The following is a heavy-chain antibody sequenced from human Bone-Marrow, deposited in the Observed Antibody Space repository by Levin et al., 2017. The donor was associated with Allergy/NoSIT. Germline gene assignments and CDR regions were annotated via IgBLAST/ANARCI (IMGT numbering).Heavy chain of an antibody. CDR3: AREGLPGGHDYENFYFNGMDV. D-gene: IGHD5-12*01. CDR1: GYLFTSYD. J-gene: IGHJ6*02. V-gene: IGHV1-8*01. CDR2: MNPKSGKT. Sequence: GESLKISCKASGYLFTSYDINWVRQATGQGLEWMGWMNPKSGKTGYAQKFQGRVTMTTDTSINTVYMELSSLKSEDTAVYYCAREGLPGGHDYENFYFNGMDVWGQGTTVAVSS.